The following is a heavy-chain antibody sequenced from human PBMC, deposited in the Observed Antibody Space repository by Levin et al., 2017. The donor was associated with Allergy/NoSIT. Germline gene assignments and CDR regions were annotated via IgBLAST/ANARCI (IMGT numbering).Heavy chain of an antibody. D-gene: IGHD4-17*01. CDR1: GFSFSSYA. CDR3: EKSFYGDLRNEAFDI. CDR2: ISDGGAKT. V-gene: IGHV3-23*01. J-gene: IGHJ3*02. Sequence: GGSLRLSCAASGFSFSSYAMGWVRQAPGKGLAWVSTISDGGAKTYYADSVKGRFTISRDNSKKTLHVQMNSLRAEATAVYYCEKSFYGDLRNEAFDIWGQGTMDTVSS.